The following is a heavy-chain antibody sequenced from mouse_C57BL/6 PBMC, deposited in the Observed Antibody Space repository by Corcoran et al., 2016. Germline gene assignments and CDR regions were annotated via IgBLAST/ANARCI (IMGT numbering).Heavy chain of an antibody. Sequence: QVQLKQSAAELVRPGASVTLSCKVSGYSFTDCSINWVKQRPGQGLEWIARIYPGNGNAYYNEKFKGKATLTAEKSSSTAYMQLSSLTSEDSAVYFCAGPYYFDNWGQGTTLTVSS. CDR3: AGPYYFDN. CDR2: IYPGNGNA. J-gene: IGHJ2*01. CDR1: GYSFTDCS. V-gene: IGHV1-76*01.